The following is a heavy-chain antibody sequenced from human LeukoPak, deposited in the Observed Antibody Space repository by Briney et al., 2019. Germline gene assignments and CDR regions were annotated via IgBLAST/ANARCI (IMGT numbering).Heavy chain of an antibody. V-gene: IGHV3-49*04. J-gene: IGHJ4*02. D-gene: IGHD5-24*01. CDR1: GFTFENSA. CDR3: TTSGDGYNFYFDY. CDR2: IRSTANDDTP. Sequence: SLRLSCSAFGFTFENSAISWVRQAPGDGLEWVGFIRSTANDDTPQYAASVKGRFSISRDDSKGIAYLQMNNLKAEDTGVYYCTTSGDGYNFYFDYWGQGTLVTVSS.